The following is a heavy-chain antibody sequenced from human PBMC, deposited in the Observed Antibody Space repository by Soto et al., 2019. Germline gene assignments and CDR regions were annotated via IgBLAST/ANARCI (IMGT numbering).Heavy chain of an antibody. D-gene: IGHD4-4*01. J-gene: IGHJ4*02. CDR3: TRFRSYSPIDH. Sequence: GGSLRLSCAASGFSFSIAWMCWVRQTPEKGLEWVGRIKSKSDGATTDYAAPVKGRFTNSRKDSENTLYLRMSSVKTEDSSVYNCTRFRSYSPIDHWGQGTLVTVSS. CDR2: IKSKSDGATT. V-gene: IGHV3-15*01. CDR1: GFSFSIAW.